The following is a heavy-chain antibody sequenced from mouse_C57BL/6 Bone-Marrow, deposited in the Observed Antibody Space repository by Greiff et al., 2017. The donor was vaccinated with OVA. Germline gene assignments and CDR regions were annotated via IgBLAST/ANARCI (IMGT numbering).Heavy chain of an antibody. CDR1: GYAFTNYL. V-gene: IGHV1-54*01. CDR2: INPGSGGT. D-gene: IGHD2-1*01. J-gene: IGHJ3*01. Sequence: VQLKQSGAELVRPGTSVKVSCKASGYAFTNYLIEWVKQRPGQGLEWIGVINPGSGGTNYNEKFKGKATLTADKSSSTAYMQLSSLTSEDSAVYFCAKGYYGNYGFAYWGQGTLVTVSA. CDR3: AKGYYGNYGFAY.